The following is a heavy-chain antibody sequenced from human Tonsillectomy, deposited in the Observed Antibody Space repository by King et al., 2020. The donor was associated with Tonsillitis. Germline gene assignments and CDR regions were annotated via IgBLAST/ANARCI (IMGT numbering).Heavy chain of an antibody. Sequence: VQLVESGGDLVKPGGSRRLSCAASGLTFSDAWMTWVRQAPGKGLEWVGRIKSKTDGGTTDYAAPVTGRFTISRDDSKNMVYLQMNSLKTEDTAVYYCATRARCGDDCYSHDAFDIWGQGTMVTVSS. D-gene: IGHD2-21*02. CDR3: ATRARCGDDCYSHDAFDI. J-gene: IGHJ3*02. V-gene: IGHV3-15*01. CDR1: GLTFSDAW. CDR2: IKSKTDGGTT.